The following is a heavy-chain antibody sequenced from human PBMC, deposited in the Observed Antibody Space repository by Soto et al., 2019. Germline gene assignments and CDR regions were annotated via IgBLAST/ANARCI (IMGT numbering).Heavy chain of an antibody. V-gene: IGHV4-59*01. D-gene: IGHD1-26*01. CDR2: IYYSGGT. Sequence: SETLSLTCTVSGGSISSYYWSWIRQPPGKGLEWIGYIYYSGGTNYNPSLKSRVTISVDTSKNQFSLKLSSVTAADTAVYYCARASHYTEYYFDYWGQGTLVTVSS. CDR1: GGSISSYY. CDR3: ARASHYTEYYFDY. J-gene: IGHJ4*02.